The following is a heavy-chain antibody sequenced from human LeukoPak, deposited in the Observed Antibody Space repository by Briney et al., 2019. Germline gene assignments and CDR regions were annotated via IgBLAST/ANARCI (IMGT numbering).Heavy chain of an antibody. CDR1: GGSFSGYY. CDR3: AREGGDYDSGGYMDV. V-gene: IGHV4-34*01. CDR2: INHRGST. J-gene: IGHJ6*03. D-gene: IGHD5-12*01. Sequence: SETLSLTCAVYGGSFSGYYWSWIRQPPGKGLEWIGEINHRGSTNYNPSLKSRVTISVDTSKNQFSLKLSSVTAADTAVYYCAREGGDYDSGGYMDVWGKGTTVTISS.